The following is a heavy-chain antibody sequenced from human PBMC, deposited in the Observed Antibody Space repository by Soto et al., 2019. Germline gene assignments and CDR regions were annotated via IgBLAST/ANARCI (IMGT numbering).Heavy chain of an antibody. CDR3: AKTFEYSSSSLDY. D-gene: IGHD6-6*01. CDR1: GFTFSNYA. Sequence: GGSLRLSCAASGFTFSNYAMSWVRQAPGKGLEWVSAISGSGVSTYYADSVKARFTISRDNPKNTLYLQMNSLRAEDTAVYYCAKTFEYSSSSLDYWGQGTLVTVSS. J-gene: IGHJ4*02. V-gene: IGHV3-23*01. CDR2: ISGSGVST.